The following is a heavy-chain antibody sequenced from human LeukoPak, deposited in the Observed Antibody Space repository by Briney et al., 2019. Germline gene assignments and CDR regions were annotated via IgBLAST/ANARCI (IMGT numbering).Heavy chain of an antibody. D-gene: IGHD6-13*01. Sequence: ASVKVSCKASGYTFTSYDINWVRQATGQGLEWMGWMNLNSGNTGYAQKFQGRVTMTRNTSISTAYMELSSLRSDDTAVYYCAREGHHIAAAGTYPENWFDPWGQGTLVTVSS. CDR3: AREGHHIAAAGTYPENWFDP. J-gene: IGHJ5*02. CDR1: GYTFTSYD. V-gene: IGHV1-8*01. CDR2: MNLNSGNT.